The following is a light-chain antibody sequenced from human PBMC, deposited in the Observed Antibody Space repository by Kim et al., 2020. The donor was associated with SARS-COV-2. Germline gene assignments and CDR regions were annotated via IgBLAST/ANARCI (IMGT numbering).Light chain of an antibody. CDR3: MIWYSSAWV. Sequence: LTCTFRSGINVGIYMIYWYQQKPGSPPQYLLRYKSDSDKQQGSGVPSRFSGSKDASANAGILLISGLQSEDEADYFCMIWYSSAWVFGGGTKLTVL. J-gene: IGLJ3*02. CDR1: SGINVGIYM. CDR2: YKSDSDK. V-gene: IGLV5-45*01.